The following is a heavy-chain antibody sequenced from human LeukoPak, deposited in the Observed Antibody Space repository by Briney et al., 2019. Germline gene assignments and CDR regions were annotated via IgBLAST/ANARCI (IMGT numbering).Heavy chain of an antibody. V-gene: IGHV4-39*01. D-gene: IGHD3-9*01. CDR3: ARRYLRYFDWLLDQFDY. CDR2: IYYSGST. J-gene: IGHJ4*02. CDR1: GGSISSSSYY. Sequence: SGTLSLTCTVSGGSISSSSYYWGWIRQPPGKGLEWIGSIYYSGSTYYNPSLKSRVTISVDTSKNQFSLKLSSVTAADTAVYYCARRYLRYFDWLLDQFDYWGQGTLVTVSS.